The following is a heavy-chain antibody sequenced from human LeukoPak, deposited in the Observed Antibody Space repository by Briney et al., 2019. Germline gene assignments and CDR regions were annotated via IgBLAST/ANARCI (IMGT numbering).Heavy chain of an antibody. J-gene: IGHJ3*02. CDR3: ARERRRSVGATGRPLSDAFDI. D-gene: IGHD1-26*01. CDR2: IIPILGMA. V-gene: IGHV1-69*04. Sequence: GASVKVSCKASGGTFSSYAISWVRQAPGQGLEWMGRIIPILGMANYAQKFQGRVTITADKSTSTVYMELSSLRSEDTAVYYCARERRRSVGATGRPLSDAFDIWGQGTMVTVSS. CDR1: GGTFSSYA.